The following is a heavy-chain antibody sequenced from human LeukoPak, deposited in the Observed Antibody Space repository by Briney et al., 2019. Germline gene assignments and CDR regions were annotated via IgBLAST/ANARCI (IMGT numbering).Heavy chain of an antibody. V-gene: IGHV5-51*01. CDR1: GYSFTSYW. CDR2: IYPGDSDT. D-gene: IGHD4-11*01. Sequence: GESLKISCKGSGYSFTSYWIGWVRQMPGKGLEWMGIIYPGDSDTRYSPSFQGQVTISADKSISTAYLQWSSLKASDTAMYYCARPYSAHYYYYYMDVWGKGTTVTVSS. CDR3: ARPYSAHYYYYYMDV. J-gene: IGHJ6*03.